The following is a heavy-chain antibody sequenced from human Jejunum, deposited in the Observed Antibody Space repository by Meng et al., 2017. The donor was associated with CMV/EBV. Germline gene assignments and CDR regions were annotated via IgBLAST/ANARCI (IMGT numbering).Heavy chain of an antibody. CDR3: ALFTRSWFDP. D-gene: IGHD2-2*01. CDR2: IYWDDDK. J-gene: IGHJ5*02. Sequence: QIALKESGPTLPKPTQTLTLTCTFSGFSLSTSEVGVGWIRQPPGKALEWLAVIYWDDDKRYSPSLKSRLTITKDTSKNQVVLTLTNMDPVDTATYYCALFTRSWFDPWGQGTLVTVSS. CDR1: GFSLSTSEVG. V-gene: IGHV2-5*02.